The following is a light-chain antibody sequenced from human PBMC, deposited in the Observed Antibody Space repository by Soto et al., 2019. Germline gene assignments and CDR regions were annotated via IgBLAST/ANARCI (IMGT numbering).Light chain of an antibody. CDR3: QQYNSYPLT. CDR2: KSS. CDR1: QSISSW. J-gene: IGKJ4*01. Sequence: DIQMTQSPSTLSASVGDRVTITCRASQSISSWLAWYQKKPGKDPNLLIYKSSSLESGVPSRFSGSGSGTEFTLTISSLQPDDFATYYCQQYNSYPLTFGGGTKVEIK. V-gene: IGKV1-5*03.